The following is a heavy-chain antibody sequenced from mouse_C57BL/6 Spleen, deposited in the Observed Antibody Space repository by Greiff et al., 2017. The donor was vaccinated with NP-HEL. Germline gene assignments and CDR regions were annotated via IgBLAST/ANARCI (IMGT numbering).Heavy chain of an antibody. CDR1: GFNIKDDY. J-gene: IGHJ4*01. Sequence: VHVKQSGAELVRPGASVKLSCTASGFNIKDDYMHWVKQRPEQGLEWIGWIDPENGDTEYASKFQGKATITADTSSNTAYLQLSSLTSEDTAVYWAVVEALDYWGQGTSVTVSS. CDR2: IDPENGDT. V-gene: IGHV14-4*01. CDR3: VVEALDY. D-gene: IGHD1-1*01.